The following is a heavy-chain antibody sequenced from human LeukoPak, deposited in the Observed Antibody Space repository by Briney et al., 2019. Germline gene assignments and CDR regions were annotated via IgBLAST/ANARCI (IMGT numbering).Heavy chain of an antibody. J-gene: IGHJ5*02. CDR1: GYTFTGYY. CDR3: ARDGVVPAASSAQYNWFDP. CDR2: INPSGGST. D-gene: IGHD2-2*01. V-gene: IGHV1-46*01. Sequence: GASVKVSCKTSGYTFTGYYIYWVRQAPGQGLEWMGIINPSGGSTSYAQKFQGRVTMTRDTSTSTVYMELSSLRSEDTAVYYCARDGVVPAASSAQYNWFDPWGQGTLVTVSS.